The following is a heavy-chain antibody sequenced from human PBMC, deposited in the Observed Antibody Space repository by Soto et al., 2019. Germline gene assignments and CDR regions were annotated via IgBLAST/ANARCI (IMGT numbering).Heavy chain of an antibody. D-gene: IGHD2-2*01. Sequence: SETLSLTCAVSGGSIGSGGYSWSWIRQPPGKGLEWIGYMYHSGSTYYNPSLKSRVTISIDRSKNQFSLKLSSVTAADTAVYYCARVPDYWAQGILVTFSS. J-gene: IGHJ4*02. CDR3: ARVPDY. CDR2: MYHSGST. V-gene: IGHV4-30-2*01. CDR1: GGSIGSGGYS.